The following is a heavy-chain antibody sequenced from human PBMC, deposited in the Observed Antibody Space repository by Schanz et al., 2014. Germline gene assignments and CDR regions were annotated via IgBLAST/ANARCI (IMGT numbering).Heavy chain of an antibody. J-gene: IGHJ4*02. CDR1: GFTFSFSG. Sequence: QVQLVESGGGVVQPGGSLRLSCAASGFTFSFSGMHWVRQAPGKGLEWVAVIWYDGNNKFYADSVKGRFIISRDNSKNTLSLQMNSLRAEDTAVYYCAKELRPGTERPRGNFDYWGQGTLVTVSS. D-gene: IGHD6-13*01. V-gene: IGHV3-33*06. CDR2: IWYDGNNK. CDR3: AKELRPGTERPRGNFDY.